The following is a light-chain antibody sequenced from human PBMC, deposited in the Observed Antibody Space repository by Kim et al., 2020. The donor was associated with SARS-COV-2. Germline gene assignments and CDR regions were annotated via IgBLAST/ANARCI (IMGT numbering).Light chain of an antibody. CDR1: QSITSSY. CDR2: GAS. J-gene: IGKJ1*01. Sequence: EIVLTQSPVTLSLSPGERATLTCRASQSITSSYLVWYQQKPGQAPRLLIYGASSRATGIPDRFSGSGSGTDFTLSISRLEPEDSAVYYCQQYDSSPWTFGQGTKVDIK. CDR3: QQYDSSPWT. V-gene: IGKV3-20*01.